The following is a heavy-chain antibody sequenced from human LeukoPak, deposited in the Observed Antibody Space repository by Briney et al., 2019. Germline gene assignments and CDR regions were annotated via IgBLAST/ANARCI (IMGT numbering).Heavy chain of an antibody. D-gene: IGHD3-9*01. J-gene: IGHJ4*02. Sequence: GESLKISRKGSGCSFTSYWIGWVRQMPGKGLEWMGIIYPGDSDTRYSPSFQGQVTISADKSISTAYLQWSSLKASDTAMYYCARTSYYDILTGYRPLDYWGQGTLVTVSS. V-gene: IGHV5-51*01. CDR1: GCSFTSYW. CDR2: IYPGDSDT. CDR3: ARTSYYDILTGYRPLDY.